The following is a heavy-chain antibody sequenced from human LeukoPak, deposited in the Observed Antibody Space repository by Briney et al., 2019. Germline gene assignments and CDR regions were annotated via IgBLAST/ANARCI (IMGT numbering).Heavy chain of an antibody. V-gene: IGHV3-30*02. CDR2: IRYDGSNK. CDR3: ASLSGAARSYYYYMDV. CDR1: GFKFSTYS. D-gene: IGHD2-15*01. J-gene: IGHJ6*03. Sequence: GGSLRLSCAASGFKFSTYSIHWVRQAPGKGLEWVAFIRYDGSNKYYSDSVKGRFTISRDNSKNTLYLQMNSLRPEDTAVYYCASLSGAARSYYYYMDVWGKGTTVTVSS.